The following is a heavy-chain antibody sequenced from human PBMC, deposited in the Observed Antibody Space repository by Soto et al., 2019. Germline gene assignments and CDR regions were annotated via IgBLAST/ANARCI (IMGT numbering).Heavy chain of an antibody. V-gene: IGHV3-23*01. CDR2: ISGGGVTT. J-gene: IGHJ6*03. D-gene: IGHD1-7*01. Sequence: PGGSLRLSCAASGFTFNNYAMTWVRQAPGKGLEWVSAISGGGVTTSYADSVKGRFTVSRDGSKNTLYLQMSSLRSEDTAVYYCARGELELRWSDYYYYMDVWGKGTTVTVSS. CDR3: ARGELELRWSDYYYYMDV. CDR1: GFTFNNYA.